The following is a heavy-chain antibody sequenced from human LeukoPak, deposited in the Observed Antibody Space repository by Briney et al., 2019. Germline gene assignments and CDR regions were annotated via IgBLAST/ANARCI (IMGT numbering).Heavy chain of an antibody. CDR1: GFTFSSYW. V-gene: IGHV3-23*01. CDR2: ISGSGDST. D-gene: IGHD3-9*01. Sequence: GGSLRLSCAASGFTFSSYWMSWVRQAPGKGLEWVSSISGSGDSTYYADSVKGRFTISRDNSKNTLYLQMNSLRAEDTAVYYCAKDRARYFGGGRDWGQGTLVTVSS. J-gene: IGHJ4*02. CDR3: AKDRARYFGGGRD.